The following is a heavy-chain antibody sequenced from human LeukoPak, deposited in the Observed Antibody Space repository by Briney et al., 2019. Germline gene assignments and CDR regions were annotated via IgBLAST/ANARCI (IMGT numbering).Heavy chain of an antibody. CDR2: ISDSGYST. V-gene: IGHV3-23*01. J-gene: IGHJ4*02. D-gene: IGHD6-13*01. Sequence: GGSLRLSCAASGFTFNSYTMSWVRQAPGKGLEWVSAISDSGYSTYYADSVKGRFTISRDNAKNSLYLQMNSLRAEDTAVYYCARDGGHSSSWTFDYWGQGTLVTVSS. CDR1: GFTFNSYT. CDR3: ARDGGHSSSWTFDY.